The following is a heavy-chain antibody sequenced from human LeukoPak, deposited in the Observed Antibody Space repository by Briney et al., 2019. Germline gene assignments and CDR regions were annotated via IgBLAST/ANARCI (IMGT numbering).Heavy chain of an antibody. V-gene: IGHV3-30-3*01. Sequence: GGSLRLSCAASGFTFSSYAMHWVRQAPGKGLEWVAVISYDGSNKYYADSVKGRFTISRDNSKNTLYLQMNSLRAEDTAVYYCARDPLSSGWYGDFDYWGQGTLVTVSS. CDR2: ISYDGSNK. CDR1: GFTFSSYA. J-gene: IGHJ4*02. CDR3: ARDPLSSGWYGDFDY. D-gene: IGHD6-19*01.